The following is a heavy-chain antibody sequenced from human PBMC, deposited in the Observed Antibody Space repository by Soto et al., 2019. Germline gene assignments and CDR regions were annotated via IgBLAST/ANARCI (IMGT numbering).Heavy chain of an antibody. J-gene: IGHJ6*02. D-gene: IGHD1-26*01. CDR2: IIPIFGTA. CDR3: ASRVGSRVMDV. CDR1: GGTFSSYA. Sequence: QVQLVQSGAEVKKPGSSVKVSCKASGGTFSSYAISWVRQAPGQGREWMGGIIPIFGTANYAQKLQGRVTITADESTITAYMELSSRRSDDTAVYYCASRVGSRVMDVWGPGTTVTVSS. V-gene: IGHV1-69*01.